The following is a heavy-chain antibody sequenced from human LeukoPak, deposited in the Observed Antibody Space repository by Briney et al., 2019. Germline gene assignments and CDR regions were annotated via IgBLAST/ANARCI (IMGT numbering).Heavy chain of an antibody. J-gene: IGHJ6*02. V-gene: IGHV1-69*13. CDR2: IIPIFGTA. D-gene: IGHD3-22*01. CDR3: AASRYYYDSSGPGGYYYGMDV. Sequence: SVKVSCKASGGTFSSYAISWVRQAPGQGLEWMGGIIPIFGTANYAQKFQGRVTITADESTSTAYMELSSLRSEDTAVYYCAASRYYYDSSGPGGYYYGMDVWGQGTTVTVSS. CDR1: GGTFSSYA.